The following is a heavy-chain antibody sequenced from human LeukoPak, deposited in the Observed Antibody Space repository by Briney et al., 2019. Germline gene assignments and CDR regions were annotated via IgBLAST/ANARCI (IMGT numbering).Heavy chain of an antibody. V-gene: IGHV3-9*01. Sequence: PGGSLRLSCAASGFTFDDYAMHWVRQAPGKGLEWVSGINWNSDNIGYADSVKGRFTISRDNAKNSLYLQMNSLRAEGTALYYCAKDWAATVSGTDYWGQGTLVTVSS. CDR3: AKDWAATVSGTDY. CDR2: INWNSDNI. CDR1: GFTFDDYA. J-gene: IGHJ4*02. D-gene: IGHD4-17*01.